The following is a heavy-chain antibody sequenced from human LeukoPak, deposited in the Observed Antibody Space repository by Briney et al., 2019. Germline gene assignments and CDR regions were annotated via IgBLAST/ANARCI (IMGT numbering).Heavy chain of an antibody. Sequence: SETLSLTCIVSGGSISSSSYYWDWIRQAPGEGLEWIGNFYDSGNTRYNPSLKSRVTISGDTSKNQFSLKLTSVTAADTAVYYCANCPYYYDSSGPNGNFQHWGQGTLVTVSS. J-gene: IGHJ1*01. V-gene: IGHV4-39*01. D-gene: IGHD3-22*01. CDR2: FYDSGNT. CDR3: ANCPYYYDSSGPNGNFQH. CDR1: GGSISSSSYY.